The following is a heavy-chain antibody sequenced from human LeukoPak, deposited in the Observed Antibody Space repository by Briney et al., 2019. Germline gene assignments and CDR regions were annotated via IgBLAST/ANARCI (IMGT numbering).Heavy chain of an antibody. CDR1: GYTLTELS. V-gene: IGHV1-46*01. Sequence: ASVKVSCKVSGYTLTELSMHWVRQAPGQGLEWMGIINPSGGSTSYAQKFQGRVTMTRDTSTSTVYMELSSLRSEDTAVYYCARTAAGTGGFDYWGQGTLVTVSS. D-gene: IGHD6-13*01. CDR3: ARTAAGTGGFDY. J-gene: IGHJ4*02. CDR2: INPSGGST.